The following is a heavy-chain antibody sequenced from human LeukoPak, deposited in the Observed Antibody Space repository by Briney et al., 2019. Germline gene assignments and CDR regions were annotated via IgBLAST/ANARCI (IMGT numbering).Heavy chain of an antibody. D-gene: IGHD2-2*01. CDR3: ARDLGVVPAAIYAFDI. CDR2: IYTSGST. V-gene: IGHV4-4*07. CDR1: GGSISSYY. J-gene: IGHJ3*02. Sequence: SETLSLTCTVSGGSISSYYWSWIRQPAGKGLEWIGRIYTSGSTNYNPSLKSRVTISVDTSKNQFSLKLSSVTAADTAVYYCARDLGVVPAAIYAFDIWGQGTMVTVSS.